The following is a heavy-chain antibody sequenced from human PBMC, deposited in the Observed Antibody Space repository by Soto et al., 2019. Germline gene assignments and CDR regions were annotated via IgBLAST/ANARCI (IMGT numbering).Heavy chain of an antibody. V-gene: IGHV4-59*08. Sequence: ETLSLTCTVSGGAISSYYWIWIRQPPGKGLEWIGYIYYSGSTNYNPSLKSRVTISVDTSKNQFSLKLSSVTAADTAVYYCARHKAVGATFDYWGQGTLVTVS. CDR1: GGAISSYY. CDR3: ARHKAVGATFDY. J-gene: IGHJ4*02. CDR2: IYYSGST. D-gene: IGHD1-26*01.